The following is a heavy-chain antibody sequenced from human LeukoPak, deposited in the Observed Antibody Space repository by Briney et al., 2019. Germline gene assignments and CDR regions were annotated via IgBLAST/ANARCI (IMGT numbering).Heavy chain of an antibody. CDR3: ARDFETSGYTFDL. D-gene: IGHD3-22*01. J-gene: IGHJ4*02. CDR1: GFTFSTYS. Sequence: AGSQPLSCAASGFTFSTYSMNWVRQAPGKGLEWISYISGSSKVIYYADSVRGRFTISRDNAENLLYLQMNSLRDDDTAVYFCARDFETSGYTFDLWGQRALVAVSS. CDR2: ISGSSKVI. V-gene: IGHV3-48*02.